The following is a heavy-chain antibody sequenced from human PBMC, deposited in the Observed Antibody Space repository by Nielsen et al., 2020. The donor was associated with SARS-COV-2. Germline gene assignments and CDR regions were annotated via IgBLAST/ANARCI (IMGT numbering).Heavy chain of an antibody. V-gene: IGHV3-23*01. Sequence: GGSLRLSCAASGFTFNIYAMAWVRRAPGRGLQWVTGVSSSGGSTYYKDSVKGRFRGSRDNDKNTLYLQMDSLRVEDTALEEGAKDAVVRGEAFDLWGQGTVSNFSS. CDR2: VSSSGGST. J-gene: IGHJ3*01. CDR1: GFTFNIYA. CDR3: AKDAVVRGEAFDL. D-gene: IGHD3-10*01.